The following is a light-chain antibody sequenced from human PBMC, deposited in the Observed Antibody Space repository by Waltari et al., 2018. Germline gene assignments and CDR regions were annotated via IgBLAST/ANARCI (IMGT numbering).Light chain of an antibody. CDR3: LVWHSTIDHQGV. V-gene: IGLV3-21*04. CDR1: NIGSKS. J-gene: IGLJ2*01. CDR2: YDS. Sequence: SYVVTQSPSVSVAPGETARITCGGDNIGSKSVHWYQQRPGQAPVLVISYDSDRPAGFPARFSGSNSGNTATLTISWVEAEDEADYYCLVWHSTIDHQGVFGGGTKLTVL.